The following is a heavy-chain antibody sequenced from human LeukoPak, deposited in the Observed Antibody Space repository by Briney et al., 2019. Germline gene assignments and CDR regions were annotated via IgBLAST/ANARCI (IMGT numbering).Heavy chain of an antibody. V-gene: IGHV1-46*01. D-gene: IGHD3-10*01. CDR1: GYSFTGYY. J-gene: IGHJ4*02. Sequence: VASVKVSCKASGYSFTGYYIHWVRQAPGHGLEWLGTINSSGRGTTYAQKFQGRLTMTRDTSTRTVYMELINLTFEDTGVYWCARDALAMSSYFDYWGQGTLVTVSS. CDR3: ARDALAMSSYFDY. CDR2: INSSGRGT.